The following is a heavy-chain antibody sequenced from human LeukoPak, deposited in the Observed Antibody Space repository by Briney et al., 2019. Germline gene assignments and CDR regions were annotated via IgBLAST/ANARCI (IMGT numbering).Heavy chain of an antibody. V-gene: IGHV3-23*01. CDR3: AKDNPSFYDILTGVYPRGWFDP. CDR1: GFTFSSYA. J-gene: IGHJ5*02. Sequence: GGSLRLSCAASGFTFSSYAMSWVRQAPGKGLEWVSAISGSGGSTYYADSVKGRFTISRDNSKNTLYLQMNSLRAEDTAVYYCAKDNPSFYDILTGVYPRGWFDPWGQGTLVTVSS. CDR2: ISGSGGST. D-gene: IGHD3-9*01.